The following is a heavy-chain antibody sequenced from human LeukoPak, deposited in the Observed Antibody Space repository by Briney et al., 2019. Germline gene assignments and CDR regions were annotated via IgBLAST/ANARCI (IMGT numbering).Heavy chain of an antibody. CDR3: ARGRVTMVRGGYNWFDP. D-gene: IGHD3-10*01. V-gene: IGHV4-34*01. CDR2: INHSGST. Sequence: SETLSLTCAVYGGSFSGYYWSWIRQPPGKGLEGIGEINHSGSTNYNPSLKSRVTISVDTSKNQFSLKLSSVTAADTAVYYCARGRVTMVRGGYNWFDPWGQGTLVTVSS. J-gene: IGHJ5*02. CDR1: GGSFSGYY.